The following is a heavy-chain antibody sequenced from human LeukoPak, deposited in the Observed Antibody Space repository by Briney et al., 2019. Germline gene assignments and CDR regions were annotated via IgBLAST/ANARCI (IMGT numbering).Heavy chain of an antibody. Sequence: GGSLRLSCAASGFTFSSYSMNWVRQAPGKGLEWVSSISSSSSYIYYADPVKGRFTISRDNAKNSLYLQMNSLRAEDTAVYYCARDLYSYGYASGDYWGQGTLVTVSS. D-gene: IGHD5-18*01. CDR3: ARDLYSYGYASGDY. J-gene: IGHJ4*02. CDR1: GFTFSSYS. CDR2: ISSSSSYI. V-gene: IGHV3-21*01.